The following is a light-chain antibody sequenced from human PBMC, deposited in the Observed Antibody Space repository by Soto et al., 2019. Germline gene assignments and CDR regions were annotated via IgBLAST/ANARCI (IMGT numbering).Light chain of an antibody. V-gene: IGKV1-9*01. CDR1: QVISTS. CDR2: AAS. CDR3: QQSFVSAFT. Sequence: DIQLTQSPSFLSPSIGESVTITCRASQVISTSLAWYQVKPGKAPKLLIYAASTLESGVPSRFSATVSGTEFSLTITSLQPEDFATYYCQQSFVSAFTFGQGTRLEIK. J-gene: IGKJ5*01.